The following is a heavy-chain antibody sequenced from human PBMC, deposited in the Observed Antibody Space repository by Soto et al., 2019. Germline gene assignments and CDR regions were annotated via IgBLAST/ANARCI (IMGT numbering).Heavy chain of an antibody. CDR2: ISAYNGNT. CDR3: ARDAPQLLWFGDPFDY. Sequence: ASVKVSCKASGYTFTSYGISWVRQAPGQGLEWVGWISAYNGNTNYAQKLQGRVTMTTDTSTSTAYMELRSLRSDDTAVYYCARDAPQLLWFGDPFDYWGQGTLVTVSS. V-gene: IGHV1-18*01. D-gene: IGHD3-10*01. J-gene: IGHJ4*02. CDR1: GYTFTSYG.